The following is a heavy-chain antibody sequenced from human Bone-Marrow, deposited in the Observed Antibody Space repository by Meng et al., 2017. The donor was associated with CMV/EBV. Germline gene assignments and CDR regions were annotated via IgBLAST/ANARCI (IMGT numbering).Heavy chain of an antibody. CDR1: GFTFRNYA. J-gene: IGHJ4*02. D-gene: IGHD6-19*01. V-gene: IGHV3-23*01. CDR3: AKDFFPQWRLVVFG. Sequence: GESLKISCAASGFTFRNYAVSWLRRAPGKGLDWVASIGGSGDDTYYAGSVRGRFTISRDNSKNTLHLPMNSMRVEDTAIYYCAKDFFPQWRLVVFGWGQGTLVTVSS. CDR2: IGGSGDDT.